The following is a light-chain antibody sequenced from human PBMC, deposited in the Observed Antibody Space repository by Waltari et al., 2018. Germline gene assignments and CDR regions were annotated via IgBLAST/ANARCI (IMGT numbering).Light chain of an antibody. CDR3: QHYNSHPFT. V-gene: IGKV1-5*03. CDR1: QIISSW. Sequence: DIQMTQSPSTLSASVGDRVTITCRASQIISSWLAWYQQKTGKAPNLLIYKASYLKSGVPSRFSGSGYGTEFTLTISSLHPDDVATYYCQHYNSHPFTFGPGTKVNIK. CDR2: KAS. J-gene: IGKJ3*01.